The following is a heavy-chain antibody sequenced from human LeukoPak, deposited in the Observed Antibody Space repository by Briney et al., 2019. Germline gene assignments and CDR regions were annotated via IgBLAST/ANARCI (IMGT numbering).Heavy chain of an antibody. D-gene: IGHD6-19*01. Sequence: GASVKVSCKASGYTFTSYYMHWVRQATGQGLEWMGWMNPNSGNTGYAQKFQGRVTMTRNTSISTAYMELSSLRSEDMAVYYCARSSGYRPFDYWGQGTLVTVSS. CDR3: ARSSGYRPFDY. CDR2: MNPNSGNT. V-gene: IGHV1-8*02. J-gene: IGHJ4*02. CDR1: GYTFTSYY.